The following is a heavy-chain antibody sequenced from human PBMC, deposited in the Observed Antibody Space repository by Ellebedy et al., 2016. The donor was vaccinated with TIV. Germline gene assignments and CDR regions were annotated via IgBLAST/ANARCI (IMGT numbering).Heavy chain of an antibody. V-gene: IGHV1-2*04. CDR2: INPNSGGT. J-gene: IGHJ4*02. D-gene: IGHD1-26*01. CDR3: ARDGGSYSDFDY. CDR1: GYTFTSYY. Sequence: AASVKVSCKASGYTFTSYYMHWVRQAPGQGLEWMGWINPNSGGTNYAQKFQGWVTMTRDTSISPAYMELSRLRSDDTAVYYCARDGGSYSDFDYWGQGTLVTVSS.